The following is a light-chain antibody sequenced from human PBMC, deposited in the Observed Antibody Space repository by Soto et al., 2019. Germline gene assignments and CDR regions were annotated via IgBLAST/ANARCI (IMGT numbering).Light chain of an antibody. Sequence: QSALTQPRSVSGSPGQSVTISCTGTSSDVGDYNYVSWYQQHPGKAPKVMIYDVSRRPSGVPDRFSGSKSGNTASLTISGIQAEDEADYYCCSYAGSYTFWVFGGGTKLTVL. J-gene: IGLJ3*02. CDR1: SSDVGDYNY. CDR2: DVS. V-gene: IGLV2-11*01. CDR3: CSYAGSYTFWV.